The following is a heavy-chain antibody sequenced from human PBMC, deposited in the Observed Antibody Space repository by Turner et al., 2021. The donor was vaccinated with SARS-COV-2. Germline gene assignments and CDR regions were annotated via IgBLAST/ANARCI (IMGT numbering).Heavy chain of an antibody. V-gene: IGHV3-7*01. CDR1: GSTFGRYW. D-gene: IGHD2-2*01. Sequence: EVQLVESGGGLVQPGGSLRLPCAASGSTFGRYWMSWVRQAPGKGLDWVANIKQDGSEKHFVDSVKGRFTISRDNAKNSLSLQMNSLRAEDTAVYYCARSPGYYFDYWGQGTLVTVSS. CDR3: ARSPGYYFDY. CDR2: IKQDGSEK. J-gene: IGHJ4*02.